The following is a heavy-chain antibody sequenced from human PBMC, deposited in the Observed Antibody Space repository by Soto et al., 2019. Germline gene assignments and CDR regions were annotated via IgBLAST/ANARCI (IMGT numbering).Heavy chain of an antibody. V-gene: IGHV4-34*01. CDR3: ARGGYYDYVWGSYRYPFDY. Sequence: SETPSLTCAVYGGSFSGYYWSWIRQPPGKGLEWIGEINHSGSTNYNPSLKSRVTISVDTSKNQFSLKLSSVTAADTAVYYCARGGYYDYVWGSYRYPFDYWGQGTLVTVSS. CDR2: INHSGST. J-gene: IGHJ4*02. D-gene: IGHD3-16*02. CDR1: GGSFSGYY.